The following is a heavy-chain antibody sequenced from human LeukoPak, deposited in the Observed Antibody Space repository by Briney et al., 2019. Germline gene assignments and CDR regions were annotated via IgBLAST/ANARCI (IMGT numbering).Heavy chain of an antibody. D-gene: IGHD2-2*01. CDR2: ISSSGSTI. V-gene: IGHV3-48*04. CDR3: ARQIGYCSSTSCTYPHIRYDPGDY. J-gene: IGHJ4*02. Sequence: GGSLRLSCAASGFTFSSCSMNWVRQAPGKGLEWVSYISSSGSTIYYADSVKGRFTISRDNAKNSLYLQMNSLRAEDTAVYYCARQIGYCSSTSCTYPHIRYDPGDYWGQGTLVTVSS. CDR1: GFTFSSCS.